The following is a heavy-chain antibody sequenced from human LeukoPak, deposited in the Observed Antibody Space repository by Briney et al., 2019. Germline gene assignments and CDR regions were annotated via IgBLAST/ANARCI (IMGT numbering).Heavy chain of an antibody. Sequence: ASEKVSCKASGYTFTSYAMHWVRQAPGQRLEWMGWINAGNGDTKYSQKFQGRVTITRDTSASTAYMELSSLRSEDTAVYYCARGRYFDWLDYYYGMDVWGKGTTVTVSS. CDR2: INAGNGDT. J-gene: IGHJ6*04. V-gene: IGHV1-3*01. CDR1: GYTFTSYA. D-gene: IGHD3-9*01. CDR3: ARGRYFDWLDYYYGMDV.